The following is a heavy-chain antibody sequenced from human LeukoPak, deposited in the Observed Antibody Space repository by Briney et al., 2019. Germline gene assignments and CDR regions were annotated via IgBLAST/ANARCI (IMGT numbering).Heavy chain of an antibody. D-gene: IGHD3-16*01. J-gene: IGHJ4*02. CDR2: FYNSGRS. CDR3: TRGARWLIDY. CDR1: DDSISDYY. V-gene: IGHV4-59*01. Sequence: SETLSLTCTVSDDSISDYYRGWIRQPPGKGLEWIGYFYNSGRSTYNPSLKSRVTISADTSKNHFSLKLNSVTTADTAVYYCTRGARWLIDYWGQGILVTVSS.